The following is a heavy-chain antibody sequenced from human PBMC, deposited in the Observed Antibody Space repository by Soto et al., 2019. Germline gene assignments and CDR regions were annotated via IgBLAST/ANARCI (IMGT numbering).Heavy chain of an antibody. Sequence: QVQLVQSGAEVKKPGASVKVSCKASGYTFTSYYMHWVRQAPGQGLEWMGIINPSGGSTSYAQKFQGRVTMTRDTSTSTVYMGLSSLRAEDTAVYYCARGGVLRYFDWPGYYFDYWGQGSLVTVSS. D-gene: IGHD3-9*01. V-gene: IGHV1-46*01. CDR3: ARGGVLRYFDWPGYYFDY. CDR1: GYTFTSYY. CDR2: INPSGGST. J-gene: IGHJ4*02.